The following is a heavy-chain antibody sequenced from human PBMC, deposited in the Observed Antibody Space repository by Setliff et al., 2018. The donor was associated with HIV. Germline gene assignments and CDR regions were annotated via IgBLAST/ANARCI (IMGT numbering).Heavy chain of an antibody. CDR1: GFTFDDYA. CDR2: ISGSGTTT. D-gene: IGHD3-10*01. V-gene: IGHV3-23*01. Sequence: GGSLRLSCAASGFTFDDYAVTWVRQAPGKGLDYVSAISGSGTTTYYADSVRGRFTISRDNSTNTVYLQMHSLRAEDTAVYYCARGVRGVVNGMDVWGQGTTVTVSS. J-gene: IGHJ6*02. CDR3: ARGVRGVVNGMDV.